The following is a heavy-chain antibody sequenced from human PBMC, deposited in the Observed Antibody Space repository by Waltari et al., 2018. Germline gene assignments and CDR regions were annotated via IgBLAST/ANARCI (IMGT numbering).Heavy chain of an antibody. D-gene: IGHD1-1*01. Sequence: QVQLVQSGAEVNKPGSSVKVSCEASGVTFSSYAISWVRQAPGQGLEWMGGIIPIFGTANYAQKFQGRVTITADESTSTAYMELRNLRSEDTAIYYCAALDTTRTSFYYYFYMDVWGTGTKVTVSS. CDR1: GVTFSSYA. CDR3: AALDTTRTSFYYYFYMDV. J-gene: IGHJ6*03. V-gene: IGHV1-69*01. CDR2: IIPIFGTA.